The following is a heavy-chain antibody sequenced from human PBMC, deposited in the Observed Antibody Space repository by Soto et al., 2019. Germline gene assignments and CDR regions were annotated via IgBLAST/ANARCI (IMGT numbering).Heavy chain of an antibody. J-gene: IGHJ5*02. CDR3: ARVLRGVVNWFDP. Sequence: ASVKVSCKTSGDTFTNFGLSWVRQAPGQGLEWMGWIATYNSNKNYAQKFQGRLTLTTDTSTSTGDMELKSLEYDDTAVYYCARVLRGVVNWFDPWGQGPLVTVSS. CDR1: GDTFTNFG. V-gene: IGHV1-18*01. D-gene: IGHD3-10*01. CDR2: IATYNSNK.